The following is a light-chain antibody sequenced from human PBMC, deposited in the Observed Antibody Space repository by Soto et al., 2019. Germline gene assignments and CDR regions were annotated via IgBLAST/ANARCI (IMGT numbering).Light chain of an antibody. J-gene: IGKJ1*01. Sequence: DSQMTQSPSTLSASVGDRVTITCRASQNINNWVAWYQQKPGKAPKFLIYDASTLQRGVPSRFSGSGFGTEFSLTISSLQPDDFGSYYCQHTRTFGQGTKVEIK. V-gene: IGKV1-5*01. CDR3: QHTRT. CDR1: QNINNW. CDR2: DAS.